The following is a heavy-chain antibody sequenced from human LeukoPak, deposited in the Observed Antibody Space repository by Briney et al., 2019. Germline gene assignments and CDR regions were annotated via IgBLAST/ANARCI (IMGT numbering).Heavy chain of an antibody. V-gene: IGHV3-21*01. CDR3: AREGSCSDSICLVDY. Sequence: GRSLRLSRAASGFTFSTSSLSSVRQAPAKGLESVSSLRGGSGYIYYADSVKGRFTISRDNAKNSLYLQMNSLRAEDTAVYYCAREGSCSDSICLVDYWGQGSLVTVSS. J-gene: IGHJ4*02. CDR1: GFTFSTSS. D-gene: IGHD3-22*01. CDR2: LRGGSGYI.